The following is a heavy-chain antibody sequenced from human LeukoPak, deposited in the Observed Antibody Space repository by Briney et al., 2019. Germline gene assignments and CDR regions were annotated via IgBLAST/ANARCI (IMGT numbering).Heavy chain of an antibody. J-gene: IGHJ2*01. Sequence: GESLKISCKGSGYSFTTYWIAWVRQMPGKGLEWMGIIYPGDSDTRYSPSFQGQVTISADKSITTAYLQWSSLKASDTAMYYCARQETVAGPDWYFDVWGRGTLVTVSS. D-gene: IGHD6-19*01. CDR2: IYPGDSDT. V-gene: IGHV5-51*01. CDR3: ARQETVAGPDWYFDV. CDR1: GYSFTTYW.